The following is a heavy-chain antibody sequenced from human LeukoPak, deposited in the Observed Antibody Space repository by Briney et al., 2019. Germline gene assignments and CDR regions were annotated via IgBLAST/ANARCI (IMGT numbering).Heavy chain of an antibody. Sequence: PGGSLRLSCAASGFTFSSYEMNWVRQAPGKGLKWVSYISSSGSTIYYADSVKGRFTISRDNAKNSLYLQMNSLRAEDTAVYYCARFQQWLVYDAFDIWGQGTMVTVSS. V-gene: IGHV3-48*03. CDR2: ISSSGSTI. J-gene: IGHJ3*02. D-gene: IGHD6-19*01. CDR1: GFTFSSYE. CDR3: ARFQQWLVYDAFDI.